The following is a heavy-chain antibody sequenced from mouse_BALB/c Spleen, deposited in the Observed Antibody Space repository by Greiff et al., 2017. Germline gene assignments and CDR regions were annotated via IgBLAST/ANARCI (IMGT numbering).Heavy chain of an antibody. CDR1: GYTFTSYW. CDR2: IYPGNSDT. V-gene: IGHV1-5*01. Sequence: EVQRVESGTVLARPGASVKMSCKASGYTFTSYWMHWVKQRPGQGLEWIGAIYPGNSDTSYNQKFKGKAKLTAVTSTSTAYMELSSLTNEDSAVYICKRLGDGYYGGFGYWGQGTLVTVSA. J-gene: IGHJ3*01. CDR3: KRLGDGYYGGFGY. D-gene: IGHD2-3*01.